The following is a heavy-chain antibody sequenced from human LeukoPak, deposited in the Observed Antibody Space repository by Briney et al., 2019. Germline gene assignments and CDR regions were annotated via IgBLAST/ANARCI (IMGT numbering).Heavy chain of an antibody. Sequence: PGGSLRLSCAASGFTFDDYAMHWVRQAPGKGVEWVSGISWNSGSIGYADSVKGRFTISRDNAKNSLYLQMNSLRAEDTALYYCAKESPYCSGGSCYKGTFDYWGQGTLVTVSS. CDR2: ISWNSGSI. CDR1: GFTFDDYA. V-gene: IGHV3-9*01. D-gene: IGHD2-15*01. CDR3: AKESPYCSGGSCYKGTFDY. J-gene: IGHJ4*02.